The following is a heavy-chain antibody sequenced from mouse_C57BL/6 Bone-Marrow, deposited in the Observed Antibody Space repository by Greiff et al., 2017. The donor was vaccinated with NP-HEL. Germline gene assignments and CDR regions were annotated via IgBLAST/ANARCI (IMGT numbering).Heavy chain of an antibody. Sequence: EVQLQESGPGLAKPSQSLSLTCSVTGYSIPSDYWNWIRKFPGNKLEYMGYISYSGSTYYNPSLKSRISITRDTSKNQYYLQLNSVTTEDTATYYGARSRSNCAMDYWGQGTSVTVSS. CDR3: ARSRSNCAMDY. CDR2: ISYSGST. CDR1: GYSIPSDY. V-gene: IGHV3-8*01. D-gene: IGHD5-1*01. J-gene: IGHJ4*01.